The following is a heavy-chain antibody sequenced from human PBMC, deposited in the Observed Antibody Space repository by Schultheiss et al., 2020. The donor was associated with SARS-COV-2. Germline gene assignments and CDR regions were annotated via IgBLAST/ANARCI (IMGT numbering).Heavy chain of an antibody. CDR1: GFTFSSYW. CDR2: INSDGSST. J-gene: IGHJ4*02. V-gene: IGHV3-74*01. D-gene: IGHD1-7*01. Sequence: GGSLRLSCAASGFTFSSYWMHWVRQAPGKGLVWVSRINSDGSSTSYADSVKGRFTISRDNAKNTLYLQMNSLRAEDTAVYYCAKDHVAEATTDFDYWGQGTLVTVSS. CDR3: AKDHVAEATTDFDY.